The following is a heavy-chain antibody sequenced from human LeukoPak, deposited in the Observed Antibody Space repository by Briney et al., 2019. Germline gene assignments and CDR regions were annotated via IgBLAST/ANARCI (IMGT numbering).Heavy chain of an antibody. D-gene: IGHD2-2*01. V-gene: IGHV4-4*02. CDR1: GGSISSSIW. CDR3: ARGIAGTSSPYFYY. CDR2: IFHSGST. Sequence: SETLSLTCAVSGGSISSSIWWSWVRQPPGKGLEWIGEIFHSGSTNYNPSLKSRVTISVDKSKNQFSLKLSSVTAADTAVYYCARGIAGTSSPYFYYWGQGALVTVSS. J-gene: IGHJ4*02.